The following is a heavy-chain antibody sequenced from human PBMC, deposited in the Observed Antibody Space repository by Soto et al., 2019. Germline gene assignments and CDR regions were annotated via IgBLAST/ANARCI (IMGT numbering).Heavy chain of an antibody. V-gene: IGHV4-31*03. Sequence: SETLSLTCTVSGGSISSGGYYWSWIRQHPGKGLEWSWYIYYSGSTYYNPSLKSRVTISVDTSKNQFSLKLSSVTAADTAVYYCARSREYQPPGNWGQGTLVTVSS. D-gene: IGHD2-2*01. CDR1: GGSISSGGYY. CDR3: ARSREYQPPGN. CDR2: IYYSGST. J-gene: IGHJ4*02.